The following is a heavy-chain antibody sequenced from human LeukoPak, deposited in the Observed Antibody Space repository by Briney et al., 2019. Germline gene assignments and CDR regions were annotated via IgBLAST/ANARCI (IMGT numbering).Heavy chain of an antibody. CDR3: AKAPVTSCRGAYCYPFDY. Sequence: GGSLRLSCAASGFTLSSYAMSWVRQAPGKGLEWVSATSSSDAGTYHADSVRGRFTISRDSSKNTLYLQMNSLRAEDAAVYYCAKAPVTSCRGAYCYPFDYWGQGTLVTVSS. D-gene: IGHD2-21*01. CDR2: TSSSDAGT. V-gene: IGHV3-23*01. CDR1: GFTLSSYA. J-gene: IGHJ4*02.